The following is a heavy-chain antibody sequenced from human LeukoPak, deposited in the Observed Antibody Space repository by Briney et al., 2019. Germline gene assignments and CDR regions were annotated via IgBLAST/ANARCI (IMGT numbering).Heavy chain of an antibody. CDR2: IRYDGSNK. CDR3: ASTRIQPWLIDY. Sequence: GGSLRLSCAASGFTFSGYGMHWVRQAPGKGLEWVAFIRYDGSNKYSAGSAKGRFTISTDNSKNKLYLQMNSLRAWDTAVYYCASTRIQPWLIDYWGERALVTLSS. J-gene: IGHJ4*02. D-gene: IGHD5-18*01. CDR1: GFTFSGYG. V-gene: IGHV3-30*02.